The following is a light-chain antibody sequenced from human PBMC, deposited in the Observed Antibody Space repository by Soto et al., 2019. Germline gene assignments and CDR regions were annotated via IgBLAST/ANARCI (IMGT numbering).Light chain of an antibody. Sequence: DIVMTQSPDSLAVSLVERATINCKSSQSVLYSSNDNNYLAWYQQKPGQPPKLLIYWASTRESGVPDRFSGSGSGTDFTLTIGRLQAEDVAVYYCQQYYSTPYTFGQGTKLEIK. J-gene: IGKJ2*01. CDR3: QQYYSTPYT. CDR1: QSVLYSSNDNNY. V-gene: IGKV4-1*01. CDR2: WAS.